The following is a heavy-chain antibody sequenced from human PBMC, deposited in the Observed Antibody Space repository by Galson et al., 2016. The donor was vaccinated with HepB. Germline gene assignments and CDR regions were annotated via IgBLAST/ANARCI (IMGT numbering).Heavy chain of an antibody. Sequence: SLRLSWATSGFIFSGYSMNWVRQAPWKGLEWISYISSTSATIYTSDSVKGRFTYSRDNSKHSLYLQLNSLRAEDTAVSYCGRVADDYGDYRFDSWGQGTPVIVSS. CDR2: ISSTSATI. V-gene: IGHV3-48*01. CDR1: GFIFSGYS. D-gene: IGHD4-17*01. CDR3: GRVADDYGDYRFDS. J-gene: IGHJ4*02.